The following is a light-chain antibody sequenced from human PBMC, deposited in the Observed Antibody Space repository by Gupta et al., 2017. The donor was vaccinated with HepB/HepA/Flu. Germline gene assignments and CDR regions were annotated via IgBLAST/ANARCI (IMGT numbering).Light chain of an antibody. CDR1: QSVSSN. V-gene: IGKV3-15*01. J-gene: IGKJ3*01. CDR2: GAS. CDR3: KQYNNGPPRT. Sequence: ELVLTQSPATLSVSPGERATLSCRASQSVSSNLAWYQQTPGQATRLLIYGASTRATGIPARFSGSGSGTEFTLTIRRMQSEDFAVYSCKQYNNGPPRTFGPGTKVDIK.